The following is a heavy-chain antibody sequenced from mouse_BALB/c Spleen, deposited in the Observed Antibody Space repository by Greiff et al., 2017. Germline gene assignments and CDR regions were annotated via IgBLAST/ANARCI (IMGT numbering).Heavy chain of an antibody. CDR1: GYTFTSYW. V-gene: IGHV1-7*01. Sequence: VQLQQSGAELAKPGASVKMSCKASGYTFTSYWMHWVKQRPGQGLEWIGYINPSTGYTEYNQKFKDKATLTADKSSSTAYMQLSSLTSEDSAVYYFERQFTTYYPMDYWGQGTSATVPS. J-gene: IGHJ4*01. CDR2: INPSTGYT. D-gene: IGHD1-1*01. CDR3: ERQFTTYYPMDY.